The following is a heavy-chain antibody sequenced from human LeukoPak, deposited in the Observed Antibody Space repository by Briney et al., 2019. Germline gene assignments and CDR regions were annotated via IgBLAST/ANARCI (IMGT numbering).Heavy chain of an antibody. CDR3: ANLVPNYYDTGGYFDY. Sequence: PGRSLRLSCAASGITFSSYAMHWVRQAPGKGLEWVAVISYDGSNKYYADSVKGRFIFSRDNSKNTLYLQMNSLRAEDTAVYYCANLVPNYYDTGGYFDYWGQGTLVTVSS. CDR2: ISYDGSNK. V-gene: IGHV3-30*04. CDR1: GITFSSYA. D-gene: IGHD3-22*01. J-gene: IGHJ4*02.